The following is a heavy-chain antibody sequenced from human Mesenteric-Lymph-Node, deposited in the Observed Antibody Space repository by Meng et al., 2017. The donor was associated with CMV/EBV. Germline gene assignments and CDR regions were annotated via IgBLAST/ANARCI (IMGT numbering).Heavy chain of an antibody. J-gene: IGHJ5*02. CDR2: IIPIFGIT. CDR1: EGNLSNST. Sequence: EGNLSNSTISWVRQAPGQGLEWMGGIIPIFGITNYAQKFQDRVTITADESTNMGYMDISSLRSEDTAVYYCVRGERDFNFLHWFDTWGRGTLVTVSS. V-gene: IGHV1-69*01. D-gene: IGHD1-20*01. CDR3: VRGERDFNFLHWFDT.